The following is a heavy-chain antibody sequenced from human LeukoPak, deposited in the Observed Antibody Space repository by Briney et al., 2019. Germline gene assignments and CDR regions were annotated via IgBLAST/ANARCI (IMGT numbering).Heavy chain of an antibody. CDR2: IYSGGST. D-gene: IGHD3-10*01. CDR3: ATLGWFGEQDPFDY. Sequence: GGSLRLSCAASGFTVSSNYMSWVRQAPGKGLEWVSVIYSGGSTYYADSVKGRFTISRDNSKNTLYLQMNSLRAEDTAVYYCATLGWFGEQDPFDYWGQGTLVTVSS. J-gene: IGHJ4*02. V-gene: IGHV3-66*01. CDR1: GFTVSSNY.